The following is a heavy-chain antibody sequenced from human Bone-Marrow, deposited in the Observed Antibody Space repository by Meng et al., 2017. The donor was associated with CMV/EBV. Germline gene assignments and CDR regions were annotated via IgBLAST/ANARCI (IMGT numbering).Heavy chain of an antibody. Sequence: SVKVSCKASGGTFSSYTISWVRQAPGQGLEWMGRIIPILGIANYAQKFQGRVTMTRDTSISTAYMELSRLRSDDTAVYYCARGLLVVPAAISFDYWGQGTLVTVSS. J-gene: IGHJ4*02. CDR1: GGTFSSYT. CDR2: IIPILGIA. D-gene: IGHD2-2*01. V-gene: IGHV1-69*02. CDR3: ARGLLVVPAAISFDY.